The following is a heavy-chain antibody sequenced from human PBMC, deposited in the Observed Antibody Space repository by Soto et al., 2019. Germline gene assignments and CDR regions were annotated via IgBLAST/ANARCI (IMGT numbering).Heavy chain of an antibody. D-gene: IGHD2-8*01. V-gene: IGHV5-51*01. J-gene: IGHJ3*02. CDR3: ARPDYPQDVCYHTYDI. CDR1: DYTFDDYW. Sequence: GEYLKISWKGFDYTFDDYWIGLVRERRGDGLEWMGLINPRDSDVKYSPPFEGQVTISADKSINTAFLQWRSLKASDTAMYYCARPDYPQDVCYHTYDIWGQGTMVTVSS. CDR2: INPRDSDV.